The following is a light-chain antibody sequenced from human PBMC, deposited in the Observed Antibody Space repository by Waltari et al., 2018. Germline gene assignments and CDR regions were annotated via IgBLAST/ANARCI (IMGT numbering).Light chain of an antibody. J-gene: IGLJ2*01. CDR2: DVS. CDR3: CSYTGSYTSL. Sequence: QSALTQPRPVSGSPGTSVTLPCTGTSSDIGGYKLFSWYQQHPGKAPKLMIYDVSKRPSGVPDRFSGSKSGNTASLTISGLQAEDEADYYCCSYTGSYTSLFGGGTKLTVL. V-gene: IGLV2-11*01. CDR1: SSDIGGYKL.